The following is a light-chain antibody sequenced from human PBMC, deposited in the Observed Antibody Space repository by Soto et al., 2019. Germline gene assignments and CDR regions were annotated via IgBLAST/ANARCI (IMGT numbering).Light chain of an antibody. Sequence: QSALTQPASVSGSPGQSITISCTGTSSDVGAYNYVSWYQQHPGKAPKLMIXDVSNRPSGVSNRFSGSKSGNTASLTISGXXAEDXADYYCSSYSTSSTRVFGTGTKLTVL. J-gene: IGLJ1*01. V-gene: IGLV2-14*01. CDR1: SSDVGAYNY. CDR2: DVS. CDR3: SSYSTSSTRV.